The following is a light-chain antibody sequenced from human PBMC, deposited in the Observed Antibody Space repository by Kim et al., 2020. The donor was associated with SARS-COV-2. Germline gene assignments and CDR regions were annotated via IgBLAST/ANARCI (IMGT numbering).Light chain of an antibody. CDR2: QEN. CDR3: QAWGSRDAGV. Sequence: TGKKANFVYTGNIWEDRYASWYQQRQDQPPVLVIKQENRRPAGIPGRFAGSSSGNTATLTISGTQAMDEADYCCQAWGSRDAGVFGGGTQLTVL. V-gene: IGLV3-1*01. CDR1: IWEDRY. J-gene: IGLJ3*02.